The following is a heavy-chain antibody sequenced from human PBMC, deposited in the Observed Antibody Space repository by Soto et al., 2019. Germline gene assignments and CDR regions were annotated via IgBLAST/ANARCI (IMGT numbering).Heavy chain of an antibody. Sequence: PGGSLRLSCAASGFTFRNYGMNWVRQAPGKGLEWVSSISSSSSYIYYADTVKGRFTISRDNAKNSMYLQMNSLRAEDTAVYYCARVLIWSGPNFDYWGQGTLVTVS. CDR3: ARVLIWSGPNFDY. CDR1: GFTFRNYG. CDR2: ISSSSSYI. D-gene: IGHD3-3*01. V-gene: IGHV3-21*01. J-gene: IGHJ4*02.